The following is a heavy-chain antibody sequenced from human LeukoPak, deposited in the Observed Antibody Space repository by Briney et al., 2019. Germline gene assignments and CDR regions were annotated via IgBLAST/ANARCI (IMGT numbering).Heavy chain of an antibody. CDR1: GFTFSSYW. V-gene: IGHV3-7*01. CDR3: AREGYSGYVGY. Sequence: GGSLRLSCAASGFTFSSYWMSWVRQAPGKGLEWVANIKQDGSERYYVDSVKGRFTISRDNAKNSLYLQMNSLRAEDTAVYYCAREGYSGYVGYWGQGTLVTVSS. J-gene: IGHJ4*02. CDR2: IKQDGSER. D-gene: IGHD5-12*01.